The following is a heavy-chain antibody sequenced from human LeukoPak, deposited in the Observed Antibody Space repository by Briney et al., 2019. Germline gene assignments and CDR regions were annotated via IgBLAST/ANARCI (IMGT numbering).Heavy chain of an antibody. CDR3: ARHGPQYYFDY. CDR1: GFTFNTYW. J-gene: IGHJ4*02. Sequence: GGSLRLSCAASGFTFNTYWMHWVRQVPGKGLVWVSRINSDGSTTHYAASVKGRFTISRDNAKNTLYLQMNSLRAEDTAVYYCARHGPQYYFDYWGQGTLVTVSS. CDR2: INSDGSTT. D-gene: IGHD2-8*01. V-gene: IGHV3-74*01.